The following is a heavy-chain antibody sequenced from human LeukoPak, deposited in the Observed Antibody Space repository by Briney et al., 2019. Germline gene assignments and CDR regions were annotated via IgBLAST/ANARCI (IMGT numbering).Heavy chain of an antibody. CDR3: ARAQVGAPTDL. CDR1: GFTFSRYA. V-gene: IGHV3-74*01. J-gene: IGHJ5*02. D-gene: IGHD1-26*01. CDR2: AKSDGSST. Sequence: PGGSLRLSCAASGFTFSRYAMHWVRQAPGKGLVWVSRAKSDGSSTSYADSVRGRFTISRDNAKDTLYLHMNSLRPEDTAVYYCARAQVGAPTDLWGQGTLVTVSS.